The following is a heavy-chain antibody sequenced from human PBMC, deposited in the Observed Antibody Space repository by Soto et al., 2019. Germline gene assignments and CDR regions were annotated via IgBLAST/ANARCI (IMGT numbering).Heavy chain of an antibody. CDR1: GYSFTSYW. CDR2: IYPGDSDT. Sequence: PGESLKISCKGSGYSFTSYWIGWVRQMPGKGLEWMGIIYPGDSDTRYSPSFQGQVTISADKSISTAYLQWSSLKASDTAMYYCALDLFELRPFYAILIWCQATLVTVSS. D-gene: IGHD2-21*01. CDR3: ALDLFELRPFYAILI. V-gene: IGHV5-51*01. J-gene: IGHJ4*03.